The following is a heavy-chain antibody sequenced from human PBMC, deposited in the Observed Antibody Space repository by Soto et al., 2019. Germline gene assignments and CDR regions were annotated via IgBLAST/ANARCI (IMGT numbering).Heavy chain of an antibody. D-gene: IGHD1-26*01. V-gene: IGHV1-8*01. Sequence: ASVKVSCKASGYSFTSLDINWVRQTAGQGLEWMGWMEPSTGTTGYAQRFQGRVTMTRDTSINTAYMELTTLTSDDTAFYYCARGVSAGVDYWGQGTLVTVSS. J-gene: IGHJ4*02. CDR2: MEPSTGTT. CDR3: ARGVSAGVDY. CDR1: GYSFTSLD.